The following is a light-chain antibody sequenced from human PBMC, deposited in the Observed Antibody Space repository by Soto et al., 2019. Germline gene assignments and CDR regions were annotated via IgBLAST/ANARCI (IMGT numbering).Light chain of an antibody. CDR3: QHYVERSPIT. Sequence: EIVLTQSPGTLSLSPGERATLSCRAIQSVSSNSLAWFQQKPGQAPRLLIYATSNRATGIPGRFSGSGSGTDFTLTISRLEPEDFALYYCQHYVERSPITFGQGTRLEI. J-gene: IGKJ5*01. V-gene: IGKV3-20*01. CDR1: QSVSSNS. CDR2: ATS.